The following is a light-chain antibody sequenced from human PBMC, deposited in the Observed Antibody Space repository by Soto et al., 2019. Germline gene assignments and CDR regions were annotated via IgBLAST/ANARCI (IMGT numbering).Light chain of an antibody. V-gene: IGLV4-69*01. CDR3: QTWDTGIQV. CDR1: SGHSTYT. CDR2: LKNDGSH. Sequence: QHVLTQSPSASASPGASVKLTCTLSSGHSTYTIAWHQQHPGKGPRYLMRLKNDGSHTKGDGIPDRFSGSSFVAERYLTISSLQSEDEADYFCQTWDTGIQVFGAGTKLAVL. J-gene: IGLJ2*01.